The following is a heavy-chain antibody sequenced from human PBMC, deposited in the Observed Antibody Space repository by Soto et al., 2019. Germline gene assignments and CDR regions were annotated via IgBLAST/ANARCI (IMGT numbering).Heavy chain of an antibody. Sequence: ASVKVSCKASGGTFSSYAISWVRQAPGQGLEWMGGIIPIFGTANYAQKFQGRVTITADESTSTAYMELSSLRSEDTAVYYCARDRGPPFRSSWYFDYWGQGTLVTVSS. CDR3: ARDRGPPFRSSWYFDY. CDR2: IIPIFGTA. V-gene: IGHV1-69*13. J-gene: IGHJ4*02. CDR1: GGTFSSYA. D-gene: IGHD6-13*01.